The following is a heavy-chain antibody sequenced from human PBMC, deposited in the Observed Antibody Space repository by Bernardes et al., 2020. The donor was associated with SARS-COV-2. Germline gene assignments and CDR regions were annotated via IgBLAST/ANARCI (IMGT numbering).Heavy chain of an antibody. J-gene: IGHJ4*02. Sequence: ETLSLTCTVSGGSISAYYWSWFRQPPGKGLEWIGYFYYTGSTNYNPSLQSRVTISVDTSKNQFSLKLSSVTAADTAVYYCARGFDYWGQGILVTVSS. CDR2: FYYTGST. V-gene: IGHV4-59*01. CDR3: ARGFDY. CDR1: GGSISAYY.